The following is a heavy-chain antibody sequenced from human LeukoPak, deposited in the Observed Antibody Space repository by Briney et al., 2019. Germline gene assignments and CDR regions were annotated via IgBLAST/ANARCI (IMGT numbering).Heavy chain of an antibody. CDR3: ARGLLERRPLGYYYMDV. J-gene: IGHJ6*03. CDR1: GFTFSDYY. Sequence: GGSLRLSCAASGFTFSDYYMSWIRQASGKGLEWVSYISSSGSTIYYADSVKGRFTISRDNSKNTLSLQMNSLRAEDTAVYYCARGLLERRPLGYYYMDVWGKGTTVTISS. V-gene: IGHV3-11*04. D-gene: IGHD1-1*01. CDR2: ISSSGSTI.